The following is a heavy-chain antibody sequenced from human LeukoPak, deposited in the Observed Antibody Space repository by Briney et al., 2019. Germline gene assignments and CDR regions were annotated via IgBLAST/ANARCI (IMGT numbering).Heavy chain of an antibody. D-gene: IGHD1-26*01. Sequence: SETLSLTCTVSGGSISSYYWSWIRQPPGKGLEWIGYIYYSGSTNYNPSLKSRVTISVDTSKNQFSLKLSSVTAADTAVYYCARVDGEWDSGSYYPYYFDYWGQGTLVTVSS. V-gene: IGHV4-59*01. J-gene: IGHJ4*02. CDR1: GGSISSYY. CDR3: ARVDGEWDSGSYYPYYFDY. CDR2: IYYSGST.